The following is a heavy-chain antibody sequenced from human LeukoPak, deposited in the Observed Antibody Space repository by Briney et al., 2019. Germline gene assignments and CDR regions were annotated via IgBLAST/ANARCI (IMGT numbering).Heavy chain of an antibody. Sequence: GGSLRLSCAASAFTFSSYWMSWVRQAPGKGLEWVANIKQDGSEKYYVDSVKGRFTISRDNAKNSLYLQMNSLRAEDTAVYYCARDSSSGYYYYYMDVWGKGTTVTVSS. CDR3: ARDSSSGYYYYYMDV. J-gene: IGHJ6*03. CDR2: IKQDGSEK. V-gene: IGHV3-7*01. CDR1: AFTFSSYW. D-gene: IGHD6-13*01.